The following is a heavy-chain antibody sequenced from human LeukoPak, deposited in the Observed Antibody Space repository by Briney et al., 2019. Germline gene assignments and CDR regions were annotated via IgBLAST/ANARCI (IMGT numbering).Heavy chain of an antibody. CDR3: ARSLLSTSWPYFDY. J-gene: IGHJ4*02. CDR1: GGSFSGYY. Sequence: SETLSLTCAVYGGSFSGYYWSWIRQPPGKGLEWIGYIYYSGSTNYNPSLNSRVTISVDTSKNQFSLKLTSVTAADTAVYYCARSLLSTSWPYFDYWGQGTLVTVSS. V-gene: IGHV4-59*01. CDR2: IYYSGST. D-gene: IGHD6-13*01.